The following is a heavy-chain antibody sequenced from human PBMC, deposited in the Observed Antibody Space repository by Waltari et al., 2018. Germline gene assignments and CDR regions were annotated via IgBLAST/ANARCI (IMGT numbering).Heavy chain of an antibody. D-gene: IGHD5-12*01. CDR3: ARSYSGYDYAYYYYYMDV. CDR1: GYTFTGYY. Sequence: QVQLVQSGAEVKKPGASVKVSCKASGYTFTGYYMHWVRQAPGHGLEWMGRINPNSGCTNYAQKFQGRVTMTRDTSISTAYMELSRLRSDDTAVYDCARSYSGYDYAYYYYYMDVWGKGTTVTVSS. V-gene: IGHV1-2*06. J-gene: IGHJ6*03. CDR2: INPNSGCT.